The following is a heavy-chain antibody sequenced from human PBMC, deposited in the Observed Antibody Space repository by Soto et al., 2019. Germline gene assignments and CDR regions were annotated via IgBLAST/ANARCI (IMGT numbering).Heavy chain of an antibody. D-gene: IGHD3-22*01. CDR1: GFTFSSYG. V-gene: IGHV3-33*01. CDR2: IWYDGSNK. Sequence: QVQLVESGGGVVQPGRSLRLSCAASGFTFSSYGMHWVRQAPGKGLEWVAVIWYDGSNKYYADSVKGRFTISRDNSKNTLYLQMNSLRAEDKAVYYCARDRRHYYDSSGYHPPDAVDIWGQGTMVTVSS. J-gene: IGHJ3*02. CDR3: ARDRRHYYDSSGYHPPDAVDI.